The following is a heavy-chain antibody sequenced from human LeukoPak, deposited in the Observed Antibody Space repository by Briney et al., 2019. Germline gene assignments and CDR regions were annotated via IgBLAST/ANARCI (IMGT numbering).Heavy chain of an antibody. D-gene: IGHD1-26*01. V-gene: IGHV3-64*01. CDR2: ISSDGGDT. CDR3: TREVHSGSSDY. Sequence: SWGSLRLSCAASGFTFSSFAMHWVSQAPGKGLEYVSTISSDGGDTYYANSVKGRFTISRDNSKNTLYLQMGSLRADDMAVYYCTREVHSGSSDYWGQGTLVTVSS. CDR1: GFTFSSFA. J-gene: IGHJ4*02.